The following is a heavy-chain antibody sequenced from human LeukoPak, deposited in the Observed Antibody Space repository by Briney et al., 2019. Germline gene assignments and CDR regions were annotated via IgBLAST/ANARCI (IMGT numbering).Heavy chain of an antibody. J-gene: IGHJ6*03. D-gene: IGHD5-24*01. CDR3: ASGSMGDGYGDGDYYQYMDV. CDR2: MMPLFGTA. CDR1: GGTFNSYA. V-gene: IGHV1-69*13. Sequence: ASVKVSCKASGGTFNSYAISWVRQAPGQGLEWMGGMMPLFGTAKYAQEFQGRVTFTADESASTAYMEVSILRSEDTAVSYCASGSMGDGYGDGDYYQYMDVWGKGTTVTVSS.